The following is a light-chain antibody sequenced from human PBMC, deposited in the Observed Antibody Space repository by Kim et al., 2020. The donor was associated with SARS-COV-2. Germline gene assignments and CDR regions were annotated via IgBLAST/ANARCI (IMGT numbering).Light chain of an antibody. J-gene: IGKJ1*01. CDR2: DAS. V-gene: IGKV1-27*01. CDR1: QVISKY. CDR3: QQYDSVPWT. Sequence: ASGGDGVTIACRADQVISKYLAWYQRKPGRPPKLLIYDASGLQAGVPSRFSGSRSGTDFTLTISSLQPEDVGTYYCQQYDSVPWTFGQGTKVDIK.